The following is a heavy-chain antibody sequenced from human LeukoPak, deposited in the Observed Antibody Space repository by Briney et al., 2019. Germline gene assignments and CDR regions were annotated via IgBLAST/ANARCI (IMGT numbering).Heavy chain of an antibody. V-gene: IGHV3-13*04. Sequence: GGSLRLSCAASGFTFSSYDMNWVRQAPGKGLEWVSAISTTGDTYYPASVMGRFTISRENAKSSLYLRMNSLRAEDTAVYYCAGGRSGSYFDSWGQGTLVAVSS. CDR3: AGGRSGSYFDS. CDR1: GFTFSSYD. J-gene: IGHJ4*02. D-gene: IGHD1-26*01. CDR2: ISTTGDT.